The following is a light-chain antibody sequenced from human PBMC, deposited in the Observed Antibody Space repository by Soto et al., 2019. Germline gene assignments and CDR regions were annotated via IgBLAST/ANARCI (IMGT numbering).Light chain of an antibody. CDR2: GAS. Sequence: EIVLTQSPGTLSSSPGERATLSCRASQTVTSNYLAWYQQKPGQAPRLLFFGASIRATGLPDRFSGGGSGTDFTLTISSLEPEDFAVYYCQQYGSSPGTFGQGTKVEVK. J-gene: IGKJ1*01. CDR3: QQYGSSPGT. CDR1: QTVTSNY. V-gene: IGKV3-20*01.